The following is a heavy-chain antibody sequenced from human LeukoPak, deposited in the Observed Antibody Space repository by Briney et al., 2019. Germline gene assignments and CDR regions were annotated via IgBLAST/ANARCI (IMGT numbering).Heavy chain of an antibody. CDR1: GGTFSSYA. V-gene: IGHV1-69*01. CDR2: IIPIFGTA. Sequence: SVKVSCKVSGGTFSSYAISWVRQAPGQGLEWMGGIIPIFGTANYAQKFQGRVTITADESTSTAYMELSSLRSEDTAVYYCARDLRPYYYYGMDVWGQGTTVTVSS. CDR3: ARDLRPYYYYGMDV. J-gene: IGHJ6*02. D-gene: IGHD6-6*01.